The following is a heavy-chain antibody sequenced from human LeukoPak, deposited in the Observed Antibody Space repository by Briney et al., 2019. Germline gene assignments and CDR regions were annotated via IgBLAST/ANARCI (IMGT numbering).Heavy chain of an antibody. D-gene: IGHD4-17*01. CDR1: GYSFTSYW. CDR2: IDPSDSYT. J-gene: IGHJ5*02. V-gene: IGHV5-10-1*01. CDR3: ARQDYGDNAWFDP. Sequence: GESLKISCKGSGYSFTSYWISWLRQMPGKGLEWMGRIDPSDSYTNYSPSFQGHVTISADKSISTAYLQWSSLKASDTAMYYCARQDYGDNAWFDPWGQGTLVTVSS.